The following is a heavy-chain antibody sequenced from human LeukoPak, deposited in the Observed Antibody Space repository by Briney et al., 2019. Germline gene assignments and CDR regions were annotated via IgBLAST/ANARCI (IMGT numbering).Heavy chain of an antibody. CDR1: GYTFTSYG. J-gene: IGHJ6*03. D-gene: IGHD3-10*01. Sequence: ASVKVSCKASGYTFTSYGISWVRQAPGQGLEWMGWISAYNGNTNYAQKLQGRVTMTTDTSTSTAYMELRSLRSDDTAVYYCSRVYYGSGSLSYYYYYYMDVWGKGTTVTVSS. V-gene: IGHV1-18*01. CDR2: ISAYNGNT. CDR3: SRVYYGSGSLSYYYYYYMDV.